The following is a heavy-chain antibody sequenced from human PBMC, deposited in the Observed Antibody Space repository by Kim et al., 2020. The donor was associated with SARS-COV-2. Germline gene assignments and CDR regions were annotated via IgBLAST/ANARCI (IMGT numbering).Heavy chain of an antibody. D-gene: IGHD4-17*01. V-gene: IGHV3-23*01. J-gene: IGHJ4*02. CDR2: ISGSGGST. CDR1: GFTFSSYA. CDR3: AKAPLVRTTVYFGY. Sequence: GGSLRLSCAASGFTFSSYAMSWVRQAPGKGLEWVSAISGSGGSTYYADSVKGRFTISRDNSKNTLYLQMNSMRAEDTAVYYCAKAPLVRTTVYFGYWGQGTLVTVSS.